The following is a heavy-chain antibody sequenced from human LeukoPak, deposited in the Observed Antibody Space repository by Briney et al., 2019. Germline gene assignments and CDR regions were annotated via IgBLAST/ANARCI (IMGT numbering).Heavy chain of an antibody. J-gene: IGHJ4*02. V-gene: IGHV3-53*01. Sequence: GGSLGLSCAASGFTVSSNYMSWVRQAPGKGLEWVSVIYSGGSTYYADSVKGRFTISRDNSKNTLYLQMNSLRAEDTAVYYCARMGYDYVWGSYRPYYFDYWGQGTLVTVSS. D-gene: IGHD3-16*02. CDR2: IYSGGST. CDR1: GFTVSSNY. CDR3: ARMGYDYVWGSYRPYYFDY.